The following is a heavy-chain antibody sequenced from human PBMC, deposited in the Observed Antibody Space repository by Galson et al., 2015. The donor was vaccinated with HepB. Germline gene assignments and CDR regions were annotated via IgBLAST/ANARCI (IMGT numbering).Heavy chain of an antibody. CDR3: ARATGALLWFGELLSGDYFDY. V-gene: IGHV1-18*01. D-gene: IGHD3-10*01. Sequence: SVKVSCKASGYTFTSYGISWVRQAPGQGLGWMGWISAYNGNTNYAQKLQGRVTMTTDTSTSTAYMELRSLRSDDTAVYYCARATGALLWFGELLSGDYFDYWGQGTLVTVSS. CDR1: GYTFTSYG. J-gene: IGHJ4*02. CDR2: ISAYNGNT.